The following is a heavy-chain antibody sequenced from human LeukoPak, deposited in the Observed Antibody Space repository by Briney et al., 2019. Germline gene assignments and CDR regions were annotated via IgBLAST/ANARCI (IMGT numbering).Heavy chain of an antibody. J-gene: IGHJ6*03. D-gene: IGHD1-14*01. CDR2: IKQDGSEK. CDR3: AKEWHHGRHISEIMDV. V-gene: IGHV3-7*03. Sequence: LSGGSLRLSCAASGFTFSSYWMSWVRQAPGKGLEWVANIKQDGSEKYYVDSVKGRFTISRDNAKNSLYLQMNSLRAEDTAVYYCAKEWHHGRHISEIMDVWGRGTTVTVSS. CDR1: GFTFSSYW.